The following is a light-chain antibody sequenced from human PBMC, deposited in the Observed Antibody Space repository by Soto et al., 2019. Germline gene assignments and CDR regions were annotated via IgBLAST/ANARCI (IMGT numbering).Light chain of an antibody. CDR2: EVS. Sequence: QSVLTQPASVSGPPGQSITISCTGTSSDVGGYNYVSWYQQHPGKAPKLMIYEVSNRPSGVSNRFSGSKSGNTASLTISGIQSEDEADYYCSSYTSSSTYVFGTGTKVTVL. CDR3: SSYTSSSTYV. CDR1: SSDVGGYNY. J-gene: IGLJ1*01. V-gene: IGLV2-14*01.